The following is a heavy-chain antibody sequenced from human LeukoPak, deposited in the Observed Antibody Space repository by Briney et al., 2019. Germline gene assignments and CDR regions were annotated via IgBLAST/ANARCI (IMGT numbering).Heavy chain of an antibody. D-gene: IGHD6-13*01. V-gene: IGHV5-51*01. CDR1: GYNFINYW. CDR3: ARPIHIATGGIANNYYGLDV. Sequence: GESLKISCKGSGYNFINYWIGWVRQMPGKGLEWMGIVYPGDSDTRYSPSFQGQVTISADNSISTAYLQWSSLKASDTAMYYCARPIHIATGGIANNYYGLDVWGQGTTVTVSS. J-gene: IGHJ6*02. CDR2: VYPGDSDT.